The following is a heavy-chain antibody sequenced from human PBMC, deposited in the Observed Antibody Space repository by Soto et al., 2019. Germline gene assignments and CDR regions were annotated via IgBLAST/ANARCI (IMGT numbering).Heavy chain of an antibody. J-gene: IGHJ6*02. V-gene: IGHV1-46*01. D-gene: IGHD3-10*01. CDR3: ARGPSMVRGVSLGPYYGMDV. CDR1: GYTFTSYY. Sequence: QVQLVQSGAEVKKPGASVKVSCKASGYTFTSYYMHWVRQAPGQGLEWMGIINPSGGSTSYAQKFQGRVTMTRDTSTGTVYMELGSLRAEDTAVYYCARGPSMVRGVSLGPYYGMDVWGQGTTVTVSS. CDR2: INPSGGST.